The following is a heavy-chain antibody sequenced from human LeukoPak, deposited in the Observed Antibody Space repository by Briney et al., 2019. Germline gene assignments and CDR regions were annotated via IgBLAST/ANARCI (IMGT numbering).Heavy chain of an antibody. CDR1: GFIFSSYW. CDR3: ARHPNSNWDY. J-gene: IGHJ4*02. Sequence: GGSLRLSCAASGFIFSSYWMSWVRQAPGKGLEWVAKVNPDGNEKYYVDSVRGRFTISKDNPKNSVYLQMDSLKAEDTAVYYCARHPNSNWDYWGQGTLVTVSS. V-gene: IGHV3-7*01. D-gene: IGHD6-13*01. CDR2: VNPDGNEK.